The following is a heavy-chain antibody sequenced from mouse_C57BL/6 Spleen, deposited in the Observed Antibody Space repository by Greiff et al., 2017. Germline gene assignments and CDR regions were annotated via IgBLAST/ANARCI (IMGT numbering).Heavy chain of an antibody. CDR1: GYTFTSYW. CDR3: ARKATMTLFDD. V-gene: IGHV1-69*01. D-gene: IGHD2-4*01. Sequence: QVQLQQPGAELVMPGASVKLSCKASGYTFTSYWMHWVKQRPGQGLEWIGEIDPSDSYTNYNQKFKGKSTLTVDKSSSTAYMQLSSLTSEDSAVYYCARKATMTLFDDWGQGTTLTVSS. J-gene: IGHJ2*01. CDR2: IDPSDSYT.